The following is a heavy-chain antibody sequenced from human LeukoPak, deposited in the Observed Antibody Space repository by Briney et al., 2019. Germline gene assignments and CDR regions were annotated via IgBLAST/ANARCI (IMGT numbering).Heavy chain of an antibody. V-gene: IGHV3-21*01. CDR2: ISSSSSYI. CDR1: GFTFSSYS. CDR3: ARSVDTAMLDNWFDP. J-gene: IGHJ5*02. Sequence: GGSLRLSCAASGFTFSSYSMNWVRQAPGKGLEWVSSISSSSSYIYYADSVKGRFTISRDNAKNSLYLQMNSLRAEDTAVYYCARSVDTAMLDNWFDPWGQGTLVTVSS. D-gene: IGHD5-18*01.